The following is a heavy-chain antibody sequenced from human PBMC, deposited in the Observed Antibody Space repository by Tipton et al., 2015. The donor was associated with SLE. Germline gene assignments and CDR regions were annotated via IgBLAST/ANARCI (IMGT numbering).Heavy chain of an antibody. J-gene: IGHJ3*01. V-gene: IGHV4-59*01. D-gene: IGHD3-10*01. Sequence: TLSLTCTVSGGSISSYYWSWIRQPPGKGLEWIGYIYYSGSTNYNPSLKSRVTISVDTSKNQFSLKLSSVTAADTAVYYCARYRADLEAWGQGTLVTVSS. CDR1: GGSISSYY. CDR2: IYYSGST. CDR3: ARYRADLEA.